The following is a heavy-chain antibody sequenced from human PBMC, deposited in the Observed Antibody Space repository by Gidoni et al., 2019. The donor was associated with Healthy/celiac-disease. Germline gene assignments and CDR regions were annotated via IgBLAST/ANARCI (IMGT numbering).Heavy chain of an antibody. CDR2: IYTSGST. CDR1: GGSISSGSYY. Sequence: QVQLQESGPGLVQPSQTLSLTCTVSGGSISSGSYYWSWIRQPAGKGLERIGRIYTSGSTNYNPSLKSRVTMSVDTSKNQFSLKLSSVTAADTAVYYCASGDYIWGSYLHPHYWGQGTLVTVSS. J-gene: IGHJ4*02. V-gene: IGHV4-61*02. CDR3: ASGDYIWGSYLHPHY. D-gene: IGHD3-16*02.